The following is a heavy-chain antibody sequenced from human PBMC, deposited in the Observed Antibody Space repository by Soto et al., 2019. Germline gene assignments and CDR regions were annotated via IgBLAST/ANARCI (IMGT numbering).Heavy chain of an antibody. V-gene: IGHV1-18*01. CDR2: ISAYNGNT. D-gene: IGHD2-15*01. J-gene: IGHJ4*02. CDR3: ARVGDCSGGSCYLFFDY. Sequence: ASVKVSCKASGYTFTSYGISWVRQAPGQGLEWMGWISAYNGNTNYAQKLQGRVTMTTDTSTGKAYMELRSLRSDDTAVYYCARVGDCSGGSCYLFFDYWGQGTLVTVSS. CDR1: GYTFTSYG.